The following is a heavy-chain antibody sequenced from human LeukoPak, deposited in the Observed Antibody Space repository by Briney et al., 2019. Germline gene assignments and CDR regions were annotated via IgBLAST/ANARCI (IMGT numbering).Heavy chain of an antibody. CDR2: IYIGGST. J-gene: IGHJ4*02. CDR3: ARGSRSSGWFDY. V-gene: IGHV3-53*01. CDR1: GFTVSSNY. Sequence: GGSLRLSCAASGFTVSSNYMSWVRQAPGKGLEWVAVIYIGGSTYYSDSVKGRFTISRDNSKNTLYLQMNSLRAEDTAVYYCARGSRSSGWFDYWGQGTLVTVSS. D-gene: IGHD6-19*01.